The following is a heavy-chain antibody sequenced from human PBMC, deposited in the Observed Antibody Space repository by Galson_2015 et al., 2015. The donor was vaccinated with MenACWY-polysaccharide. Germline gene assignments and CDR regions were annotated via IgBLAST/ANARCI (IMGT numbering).Heavy chain of an antibody. CDR3: ARDRGHSSGGSRYYFCYGMDV. Sequence: SLRLSCAASGFSFNTYAMTWVRQAPGKGLEWVSSLSATGGTIYYADSVKGRFAISRDNSKNALYLQMNSLGAEDTAVYYCARDRGHSSGGSRYYFCYGMDVWGQGTTVTVSS. V-gene: IGHV3-23*01. CDR1: GFSFNTYA. J-gene: IGHJ6*02. CDR2: LSATGGTI. D-gene: IGHD2-15*01.